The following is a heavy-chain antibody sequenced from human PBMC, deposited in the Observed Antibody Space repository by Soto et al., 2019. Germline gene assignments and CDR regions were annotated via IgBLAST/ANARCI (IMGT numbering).Heavy chain of an antibody. CDR3: ARDPHRRAFDI. Sequence: KQSQTLSLTCAISGDSVSSNSAAWNWLRQSPSRGLEWLGRTYYRSKWYNDYAVSVKSRININPDTSKNQFSLQLNSVTPEDSAVYYWARDPHRRAFDIWGQGTMVTVSS. V-gene: IGHV6-1*01. CDR1: GDSVSSNSAA. J-gene: IGHJ3*02. CDR2: TYYRSKWYN.